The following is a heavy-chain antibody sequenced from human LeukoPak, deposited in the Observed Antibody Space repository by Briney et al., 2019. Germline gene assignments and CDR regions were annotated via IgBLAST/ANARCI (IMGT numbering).Heavy chain of an antibody. CDR2: ISYDGNSK. CDR3: ARDSWGLDVRGSFDY. CDR1: GFTFINYA. J-gene: IGHJ4*02. D-gene: IGHD3-16*01. V-gene: IGHV3-30*04. Sequence: GGSLRLSCAASGFTFINYAMHWVRQAPGKGLEWVAVISYDGNSKYYTASVKGRFTISRDNAKNSLYLQMNSLGAEDTAVYYCARDSWGLDVRGSFDYWGQGTLVTVSS.